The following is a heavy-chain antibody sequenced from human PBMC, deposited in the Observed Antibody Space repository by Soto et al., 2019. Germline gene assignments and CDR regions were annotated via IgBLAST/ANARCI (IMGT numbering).Heavy chain of an antibody. Sequence: EVRLVESGGGLVQPGRPLRLSCAASGFTFDDYAMHWVRQAPGKGLEWVSGISWNSGSIGYADSVKGRFTISRDNAKNSLYLQMNSLRAEDTALYYCAKGGSGSYKFDYWGQGTLVTVSS. CDR1: GFTFDDYA. CDR2: ISWNSGSI. J-gene: IGHJ4*02. D-gene: IGHD3-10*01. CDR3: AKGGSGSYKFDY. V-gene: IGHV3-9*01.